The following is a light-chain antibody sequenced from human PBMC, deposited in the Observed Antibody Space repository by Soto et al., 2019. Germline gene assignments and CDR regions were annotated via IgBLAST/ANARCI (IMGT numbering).Light chain of an antibody. CDR1: QDIGTW. CDR3: QQYKDYWT. CDR2: RAS. Sequence: DIQMTQSPSTLSASVGDRVTITCRASQDIGTWLAWYQQKPEKAPKVLIYRASHLESGVPSRFTGSGSGTEFSLTITSLQPEDFASYYCQQYKDYWTFGRGTKVDTK. V-gene: IGKV1-5*03. J-gene: IGKJ1*01.